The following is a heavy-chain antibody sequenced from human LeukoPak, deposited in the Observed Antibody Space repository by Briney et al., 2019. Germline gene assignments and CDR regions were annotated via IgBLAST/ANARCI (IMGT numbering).Heavy chain of an antibody. Sequence: GGSLRLSCAASGFTFSSYGMHWVRQAPGKGLEWVAFIRYDGSNKYYADSVKGRFTISRDNSKNTLYLQMNSLRAEDTAVYYCAKEVDTMVRGVIIPYFNYWGQGTLVTVSS. D-gene: IGHD3-10*01. J-gene: IGHJ4*02. CDR1: GFTFSSYG. CDR3: AKEVDTMVRGVIIPYFNY. V-gene: IGHV3-30*02. CDR2: IRYDGSNK.